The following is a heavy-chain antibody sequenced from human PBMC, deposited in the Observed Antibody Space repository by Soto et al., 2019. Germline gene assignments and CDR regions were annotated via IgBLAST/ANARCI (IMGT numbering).Heavy chain of an antibody. Sequence: QVQLQESGPGLLKPSETLSLTCTVSGASVNNRNFHWSWIRQPPGRGLEWIGQVQSGGTTEFDSSSLQSRLTLSIVASKNQFSLKLNSVTAADTAIYYCAVLLAGGGGDGNWGQGTLVTVSS. J-gene: IGHJ4*02. CDR3: AVLLAGGGGDGN. CDR2: VQSGGTT. V-gene: IGHV4-61*01. D-gene: IGHD3-10*01. CDR1: GASVNNRNFH.